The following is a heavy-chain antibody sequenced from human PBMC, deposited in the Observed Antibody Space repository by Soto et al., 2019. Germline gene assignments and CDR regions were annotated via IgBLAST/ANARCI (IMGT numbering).Heavy chain of an antibody. V-gene: IGHV2-70*01. J-gene: IGHJ6*02. Sequence: SGPTLVNPTQTLTLTCTFSGFSLSTSGMCVSWIRQPPGKALEWLALIDWDDDKYYSTSLKTRLTISKDTSKNQVVLTMTNMDPVDTATYYCARIPKVSSSEYYYYGMDVCGQGTTVTVSS. CDR2: IDWDDDK. D-gene: IGHD6-6*01. CDR3: ARIPKVSSSEYYYYGMDV. CDR1: GFSLSTSGMC.